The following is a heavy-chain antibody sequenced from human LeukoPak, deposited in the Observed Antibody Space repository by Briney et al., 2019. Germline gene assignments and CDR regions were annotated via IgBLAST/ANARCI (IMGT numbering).Heavy chain of an antibody. CDR1: GGSISSYY. D-gene: IGHD1-1*01. Sequence: SETLSLTCTVSGGSISSYYWSWIRQPPGEGLEWIGHISYRGSTNCNPSLKSRVTISVDTPKNQFSLKLTSVTAADTAVYYCARRGSYNDFDYWGQRTLVTVSS. J-gene: IGHJ4*02. V-gene: IGHV4-59*08. CDR2: ISYRGST. CDR3: ARRGSYNDFDY.